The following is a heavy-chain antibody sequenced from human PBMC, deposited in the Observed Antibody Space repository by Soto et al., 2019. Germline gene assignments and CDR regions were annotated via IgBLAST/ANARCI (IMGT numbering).Heavy chain of an antibody. CDR1: GGTFSRYG. V-gene: IGHV1-69*01. J-gene: IGHJ4*02. Sequence: QVQLVQSGAEVKKPGSSVKVSCTASGGTFSRYGFTWVRQAPGQGFQWMGGIIPNFGTTHYEQNFQGRLSITADECTSTVYMELSSLSSDDTAIYFCARTYYQWEALHYFDFWGQGTMVTVSS. CDR3: ARTYYQWEALHYFDF. D-gene: IGHD1-26*01. CDR2: IIPNFGTT.